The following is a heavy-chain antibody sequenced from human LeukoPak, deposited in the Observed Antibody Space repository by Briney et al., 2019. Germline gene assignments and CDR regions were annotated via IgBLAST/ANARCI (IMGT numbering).Heavy chain of an antibody. CDR2: IYYSGST. CDR1: GGSISSSSYY. J-gene: IGHJ5*02. Sequence: SETLSLTCSVSGGSISSSSYYWAWIRQPPGKGLEWIGYIYYSGSTNYNPSLKSRVTISVDTSKNQFSLKLSSVTAADTAVYYCASQKAVAGFDPWGQGTLVTVSS. CDR3: ASQKAVAGFDP. V-gene: IGHV4-61*05. D-gene: IGHD6-19*01.